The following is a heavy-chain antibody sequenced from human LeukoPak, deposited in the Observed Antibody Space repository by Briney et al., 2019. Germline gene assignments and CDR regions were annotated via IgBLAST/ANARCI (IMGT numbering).Heavy chain of an antibody. Sequence: GASVKVSCKASGYTFTSYGISWVRQAPGQGLEWMGWISAYNGNTNYAQKLQGRVTMTTDTSTSTAYMELRSLRSDDTAVYYCETNDEGYYYDSSGEDAFXXWGQXXMVT. CDR2: ISAYNGNT. CDR3: ETNDEGYYYDSSGEDAFXX. CDR1: GYTFTSYG. V-gene: IGHV1-18*01. J-gene: IGHJ3*01. D-gene: IGHD3-22*01.